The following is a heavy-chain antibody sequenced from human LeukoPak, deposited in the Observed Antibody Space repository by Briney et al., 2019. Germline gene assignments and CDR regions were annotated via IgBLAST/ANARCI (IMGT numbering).Heavy chain of an antibody. CDR2: IYFSGST. J-gene: IGHJ6*03. CDR3: ARYSASYAMDV. D-gene: IGHD6-13*01. CDR1: GGSISSYY. Sequence: SETLSLTCAVSGGSISSYYWSWIRQPPGKGLEWIGYIYFSGSTNYNPSLKSRVTISVDTSKNQFSLKLSSVTAADTAVYYCARYSASYAMDVWGKGTTVTVSS. V-gene: IGHV4-59*01.